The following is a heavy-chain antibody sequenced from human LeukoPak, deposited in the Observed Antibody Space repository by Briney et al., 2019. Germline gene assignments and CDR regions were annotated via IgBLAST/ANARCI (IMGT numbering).Heavy chain of an antibody. D-gene: IGHD5-18*01. CDR1: GASPRSQY. V-gene: IGHV4-59*11. J-gene: IGHJ4*02. CDR3: ARSEGGGYSAQLEY. CDR2: VQYGGST. Sequence: PETPCLTSTVSGASPRSQYWSWVRPCPGEGLEWIGNVQYGGSTTHNPSFSSRVAISMLPSENQFSLMLSFVTSADTDLYYCARSEGGGYSAQLEYWGQGTLVTVSS.